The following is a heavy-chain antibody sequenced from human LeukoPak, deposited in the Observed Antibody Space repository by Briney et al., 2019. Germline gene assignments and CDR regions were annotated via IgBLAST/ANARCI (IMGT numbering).Heavy chain of an antibody. J-gene: IGHJ4*02. CDR2: IYSGGST. Sequence: GGSLRLSCAASGFTVSSNYMSWVRQAPGKGLEWVSVIYSGGSTYYADSVEGRFTISRDNSKNTLYLQMNSLRAEGTAVYYCARDKPYSKGAFDYWGQGTLVTVSS. V-gene: IGHV3-66*02. D-gene: IGHD4-11*01. CDR3: ARDKPYSKGAFDY. CDR1: GFTVSSNY.